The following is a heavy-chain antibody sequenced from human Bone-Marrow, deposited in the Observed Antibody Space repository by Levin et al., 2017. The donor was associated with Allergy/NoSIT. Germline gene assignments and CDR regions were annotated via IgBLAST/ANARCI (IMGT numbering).Heavy chain of an antibody. D-gene: IGHD3-22*01. J-gene: IGHJ3*02. V-gene: IGHV1-18*01. CDR1: GYTFTSYG. Sequence: GGSLRLSCKASGYTFTSYGISWVRQAPGQGLEWMGWISAYNGNTNYAQKLQGRVTMTTDTSTSTAYMELRSLRSDDTAVYYCARIWGDQDSQFYYDSSGYRAPDAFDIWGQGTMVTVSS. CDR3: ARIWGDQDSQFYYDSSGYRAPDAFDI. CDR2: ISAYNGNT.